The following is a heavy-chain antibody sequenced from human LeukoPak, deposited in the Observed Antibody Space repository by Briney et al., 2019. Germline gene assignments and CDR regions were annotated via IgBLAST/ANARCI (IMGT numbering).Heavy chain of an antibody. CDR3: ARGGSSGSNWFDP. V-gene: IGHV3-21*01. J-gene: IGHJ5*02. D-gene: IGHD3-22*01. CDR2: ISSSSSYI. Sequence: GGSLRLSCAASGFTFSSYSMNWVRQAPGRGLEWVSSISSSSSYIYYADSVKGRFTISRDNAKNSLYLQMNSLRAEDTAVYYCARGGSSGSNWFDPWGQGTLVTVSS. CDR1: GFTFSSYS.